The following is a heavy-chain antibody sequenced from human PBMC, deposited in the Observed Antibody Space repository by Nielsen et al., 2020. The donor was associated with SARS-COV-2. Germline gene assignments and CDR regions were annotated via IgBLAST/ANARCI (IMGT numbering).Heavy chain of an antibody. CDR3: ARGFDY. V-gene: IGHV4-31*03. CDR1: GGSVSSGDYY. Sequence: LRLSCTVSGGSVSSGDYYWSWIRQHPRKGLEWIGYIYDSGRTYYNPSLKSRLTISVDTSKNQFSLKLSSVTAADTAVYYCARGFDYWGQGTLVTVSS. J-gene: IGHJ4*02. CDR2: IYDSGRT.